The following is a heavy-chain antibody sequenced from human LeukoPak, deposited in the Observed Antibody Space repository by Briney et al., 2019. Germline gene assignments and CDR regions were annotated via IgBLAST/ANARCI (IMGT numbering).Heavy chain of an antibody. CDR2: IYYSGNT. D-gene: IGHD3-10*01. CDR1: GGSISSYY. J-gene: IGHJ6*02. Sequence: SETLSLTCTVSGGSISSYYWSWIRQPPGKGLEWIGYIYYSGNTNYNPSLKSRVTISVDTSKNQFSLKLSSVTAADTAVYYCARGRGHYYYHGMDVWGQGTTVTVSS. V-gene: IGHV4-59*01. CDR3: ARGRGHYYYHGMDV.